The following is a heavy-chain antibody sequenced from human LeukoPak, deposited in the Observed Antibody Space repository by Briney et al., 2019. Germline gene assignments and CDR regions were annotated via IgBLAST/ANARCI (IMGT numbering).Heavy chain of an antibody. CDR1: GYTFTGYY. CDR2: INPNSGGT. V-gene: IGHV1-2*02. J-gene: IGHJ4*02. CDR3: ARDLFVANWNLDY. Sequence: ASVKVSCKASGYTFTGYYMHWVRQAPGQGLEWMGWINPNSGGTNYAQKFQGRVTMTRDTSISTAYMELSRLRSGDTAVYYCARDLFVANWNLDYWGQGTLVTVSS. D-gene: IGHD1-1*01.